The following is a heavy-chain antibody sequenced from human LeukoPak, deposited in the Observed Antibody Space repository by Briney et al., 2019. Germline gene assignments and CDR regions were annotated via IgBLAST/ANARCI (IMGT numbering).Heavy chain of an antibody. CDR2: IYYSGST. D-gene: IGHD2-21*02. CDR3: ARFWAYCGGDCYKAFDI. V-gene: IGHV4-39*07. J-gene: IGHJ3*02. Sequence: SETLSLTCTVSGGSISSSSYYWGWIRQPPGKGLEWIGSIYYSGSTYYNPSLKSRVTISVDTSKNQFSLRLTSVTAADTAVYYCARFWAYCGGDCYKAFDIWGQGTMVTVSS. CDR1: GGSISSSSYY.